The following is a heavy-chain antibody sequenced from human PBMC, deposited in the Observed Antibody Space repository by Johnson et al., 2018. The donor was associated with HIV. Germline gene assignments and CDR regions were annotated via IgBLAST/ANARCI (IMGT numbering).Heavy chain of an antibody. V-gene: IGHV3-48*03. CDR1: GFIFSNYN. CDR3: ARDATPWGGDYVGYAFDL. D-gene: IGHD4-17*01. CDR2: ITSYDSPV. J-gene: IGHJ3*01. Sequence: VQLVVAGGDLVKPGGSLRLSCQVAGFIFSNYNMDWIRQSPGNGLECPSYITSYDSPVYDTDFVSSQFAISRDNAKASVSLRMNSLRAEDSGIYYCARDATPWGGDYVGYAFDLWGQGTVVTVSS.